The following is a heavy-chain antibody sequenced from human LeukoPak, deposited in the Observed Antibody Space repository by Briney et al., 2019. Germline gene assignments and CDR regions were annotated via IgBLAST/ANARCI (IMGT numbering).Heavy chain of an antibody. D-gene: IGHD1-26*01. V-gene: IGHV4-4*07. CDR2: IYTSGST. Sequence: SETLSLTCSVSGGSISIYYWSWIRQPAGKGLEWIGRIYTSGSTNYNSSLKSRLTMSVDTSKNQFSLKLSSVTATDTAVYYCARLRPMGGSFPDSFDIWGQGTMVTVSS. CDR3: ARLRPMGGSFPDSFDI. J-gene: IGHJ3*02. CDR1: GGSISIYY.